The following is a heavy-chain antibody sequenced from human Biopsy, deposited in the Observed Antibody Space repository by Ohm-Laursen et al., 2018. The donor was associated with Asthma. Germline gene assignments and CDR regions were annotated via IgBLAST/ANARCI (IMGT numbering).Heavy chain of an antibody. D-gene: IGHD3-22*01. Sequence: TLSLTCTVSYGSITSGDYYWTWIRQHPGKGLEWIGFIYYSGSTYYNPSLKSRVSISIDTSKNQFSLKLSSVTAADTAVYYCARAQDYYDSRGYYRSFDYWGQGTLVTVSS. CDR1: YGSITSGDYY. CDR2: IYYSGST. J-gene: IGHJ4*02. CDR3: ARAQDYYDSRGYYRSFDY. V-gene: IGHV4-31*03.